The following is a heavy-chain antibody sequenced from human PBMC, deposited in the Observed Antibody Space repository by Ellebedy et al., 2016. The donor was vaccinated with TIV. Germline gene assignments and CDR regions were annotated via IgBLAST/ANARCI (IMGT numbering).Heavy chain of an antibody. CDR2: IYPGDSDT. D-gene: IGHD1-26*01. CDR3: ARQARGGSYYSRFDP. J-gene: IGHJ5*02. CDR1: GYSFTNYW. Sequence: GGSLRLXCKDSGYSFTNYWIGWVRQMPGKGLEWMGIIYPGDSDTRYSPSFQGQVTISADKSISTAYLQWSSLKASDTAMYYCARQARGGSYYSRFDPWGQGTLVTVSS. V-gene: IGHV5-51*01.